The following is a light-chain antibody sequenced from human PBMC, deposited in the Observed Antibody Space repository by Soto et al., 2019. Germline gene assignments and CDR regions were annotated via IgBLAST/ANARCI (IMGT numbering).Light chain of an antibody. V-gene: IGKV1-39*01. CDR1: HSFSSY. CDR2: AAS. CDR3: QQNYSTPWT. J-gene: IGKJ1*01. Sequence: DIQMTQSPSSLSASVGDRVTITCRTSHSFSSYLKGYQQKPGKAPKLLIYAASSMASGVPSRFSGSGSGTEFTLTISSLQPEDFATYYCQQNYSTPWTFGQGTKVEIK.